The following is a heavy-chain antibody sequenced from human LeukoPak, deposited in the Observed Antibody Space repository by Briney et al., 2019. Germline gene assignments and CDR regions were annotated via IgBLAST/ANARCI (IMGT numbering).Heavy chain of an antibody. Sequence: GGSLRLSCVASGFTFSSLWMHWVRQAPGKGLGWVSRINNDEITTTYADSVKGRFTISRDNAKNTLYLQMNSLRAEDTAIYYCARGGPGTGMDYWGQGALVTVSS. V-gene: IGHV3-74*01. D-gene: IGHD1-1*01. J-gene: IGHJ4*02. CDR3: ARGGPGTGMDY. CDR1: GFTFSSLW. CDR2: INNDEITT.